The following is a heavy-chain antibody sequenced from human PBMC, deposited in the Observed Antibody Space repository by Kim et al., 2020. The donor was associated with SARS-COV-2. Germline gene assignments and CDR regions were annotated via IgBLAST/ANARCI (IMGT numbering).Heavy chain of an antibody. CDR3: ASGGDTAMAILFDY. J-gene: IGHJ4*02. D-gene: IGHD5-18*01. V-gene: IGHV1-69*02. Sequence: EQKFQGRVTITADKSTSTAYMELSSLRSEDTAVYYCASGGDTAMAILFDYWGQGTLVTVSS.